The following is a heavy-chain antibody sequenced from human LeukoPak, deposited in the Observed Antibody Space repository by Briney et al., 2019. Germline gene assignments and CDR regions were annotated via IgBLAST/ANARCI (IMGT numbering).Heavy chain of an antibody. CDR2: IHYSGRF. D-gene: IGHD3-10*01. Sequence: ASETLSLTCTVSGDSISSSTYYWGWIRQPPGKGLEWIGSIHYSGRFYYNPSLKSRVIISVATSKNQFSLNLSSVTAADTAVYYCARVLGSGSYRSPSRAYNWFDPWGQGTLVTVSS. CDR3: ARVLGSGSYRSPSRAYNWFDP. J-gene: IGHJ5*02. V-gene: IGHV4-39*07. CDR1: GDSISSSTYY.